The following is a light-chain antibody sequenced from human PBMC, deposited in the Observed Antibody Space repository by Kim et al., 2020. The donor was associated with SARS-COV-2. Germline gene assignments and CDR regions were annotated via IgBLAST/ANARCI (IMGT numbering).Light chain of an antibody. Sequence: DIVLTQSPDSLALSLGERATINCKSSQSLLHGSYQKIYLACYQLKPGQPPKVVIHEASIRESGVPDRFSASGSGTDFTLTISSLQAEDVAIYYCHQYLDSPLTFGGGTKVDIK. CDR1: QSLLHGSYQKIY. CDR3: HQYLDSPLT. CDR2: EAS. J-gene: IGKJ4*01. V-gene: IGKV4-1*01.